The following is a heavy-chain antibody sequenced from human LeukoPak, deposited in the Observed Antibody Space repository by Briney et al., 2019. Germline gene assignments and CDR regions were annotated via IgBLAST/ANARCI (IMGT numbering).Heavy chain of an antibody. CDR2: IYYSGST. CDR1: GGCISSDY. V-gene: IGHV4-59*01. Sequence: SETLSLTCTVSGGCISSDYWSWLRQPPGKGLEWIGYIYYSGSTNYNPSLKSRVTISVDTSKNQFSLKLSSVTAADTAVYYCAGDRLTGFDPWGQGTLVTVSS. D-gene: IGHD3-9*01. CDR3: AGDRLTGFDP. J-gene: IGHJ5*02.